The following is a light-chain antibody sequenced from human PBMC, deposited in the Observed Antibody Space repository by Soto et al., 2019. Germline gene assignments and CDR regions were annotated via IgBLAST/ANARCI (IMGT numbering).Light chain of an antibody. CDR1: QSVSSN. Sequence: EIVLTQSPATLSLSPGERATLSCRASQSVSSNLAWYQQKPGQAPRLLIYDASNRATGIPARFSGSCSGTDFPPTISLLEPEDCAVYYRQQRSDSPLTFGGGTKVEIK. V-gene: IGKV3-11*01. CDR2: DAS. J-gene: IGKJ4*01. CDR3: QQRSDSPLT.